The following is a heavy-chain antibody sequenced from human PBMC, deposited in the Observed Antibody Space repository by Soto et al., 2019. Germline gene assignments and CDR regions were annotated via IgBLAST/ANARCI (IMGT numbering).Heavy chain of an antibody. CDR1: GFTFSNYW. D-gene: IGHD3-10*01. J-gene: IGHJ6*04. CDR2: TKREGSGT. Sequence: EVQLVESGGGLLQPGGSLTLSCTASGFTFSNYWMHWVRKAPGKGLVWVSRTKREGSGTSYTDSVQGRFTIARDTAYNTLYLQRSNLRTEDTAVYYCARGGFDYGPGRMDVWGNGTTVIVSA. V-gene: IGHV3-74*01. CDR3: ARGGFDYGPGRMDV.